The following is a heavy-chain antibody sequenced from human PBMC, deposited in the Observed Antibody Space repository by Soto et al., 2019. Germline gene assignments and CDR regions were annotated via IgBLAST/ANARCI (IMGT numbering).Heavy chain of an antibody. CDR1: GYTYTSYA. CDR3: AKTHHKIAARDQNDY. J-gene: IGHJ4*01. CDR2: INAGNGDT. D-gene: IGHD6-6*01. V-gene: IGHV1-3*01. Sequence: GASVKVSCKASGYTYTSYAIHWVRQAPGQRLEWMGWINAGNGDTKYSQKFQGRVTITRDTSAGTAYMELSSLRSEDTAVYYCAKTHHKIAARDQNDYWGHGTLVTVSS.